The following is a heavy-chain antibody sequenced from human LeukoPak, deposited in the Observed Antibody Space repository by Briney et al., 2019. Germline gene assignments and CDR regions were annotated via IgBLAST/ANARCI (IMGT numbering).Heavy chain of an antibody. CDR1: GYTFTGYY. V-gene: IGHV1-2*04. CDR3: ARGLGSGSFYDAFDI. Sequence: ASVKVSCKASGYTFTGYYMHWVRQAPGQGLERMGWINPNSGGTNYAQKFQGWVTMTRDTSISTAYMELSRLRSDDTAVYYCARGLGSGSFYDAFDIWGQGTMVTVSS. D-gene: IGHD3-10*01. CDR2: INPNSGGT. J-gene: IGHJ3*02.